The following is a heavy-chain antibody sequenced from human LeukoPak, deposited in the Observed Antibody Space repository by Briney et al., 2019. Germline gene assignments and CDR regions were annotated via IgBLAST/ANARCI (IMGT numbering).Heavy chain of an antibody. D-gene: IGHD3-10*01. CDR2: IYYSGSI. CDR1: GGSISSGGYY. Sequence: SETLSLTCTVSGGSISSGGYYWSWIRQHPGKGLEWIGYIYYSGSIYYNPSLKSRVTISVDTSKNQFSLKLSSVTAADTAVYYCARGWGHYYGSGSYYKIYYYYGMDVWGQGTTVTVSS. J-gene: IGHJ6*02. CDR3: ARGWGHYYGSGSYYKIYYYYGMDV. V-gene: IGHV4-31*03.